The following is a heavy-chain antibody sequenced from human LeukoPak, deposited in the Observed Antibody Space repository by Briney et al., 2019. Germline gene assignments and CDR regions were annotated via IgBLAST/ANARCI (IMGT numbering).Heavy chain of an antibody. Sequence: GGSLRLSCAASGFTFSNYAMSWVRQAPGKGLEWVSSISSSSNYIYYADLVKGRFTISRDNAKNSLYLQMNSLRAEDTAVYYCARNGGSYYFDFWGQGTLVTVSS. CDR2: ISSSSNYI. J-gene: IGHJ4*02. CDR1: GFTFSNYA. D-gene: IGHD1-26*01. V-gene: IGHV3-21*01. CDR3: ARNGGSYYFDF.